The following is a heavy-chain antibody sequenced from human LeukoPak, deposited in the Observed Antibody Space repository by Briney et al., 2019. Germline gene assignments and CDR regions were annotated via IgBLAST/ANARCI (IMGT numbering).Heavy chain of an antibody. J-gene: IGHJ4*02. Sequence: PGGSLRLSCAASGFTFGSYGMHWVRQAPGKGLEWVAVISYDGSNKYYADSVKGRFTISRDNSKNTLYLQMNSLRAEDTAVYYCAKDYYGSGSYFDYWGQGTLVTVSS. V-gene: IGHV3-30*18. CDR1: GFTFGSYG. CDR3: AKDYYGSGSYFDY. CDR2: ISYDGSNK. D-gene: IGHD3-10*01.